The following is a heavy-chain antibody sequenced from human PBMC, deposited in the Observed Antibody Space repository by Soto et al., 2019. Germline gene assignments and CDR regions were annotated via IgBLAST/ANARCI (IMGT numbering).Heavy chain of an antibody. V-gene: IGHV3-23*01. Sequence: GGSLRLSCAASGFTFSSYAMSWVRQAPGKGLECVSAISGSGGSTYYADSVKGRFTISGDNSKNTLYLQMNSLRAEDTDVYYCAKAAEVLRCLEWFSSDAFDIWGQGTMVTVSS. D-gene: IGHD3-3*01. CDR1: GFTFSSYA. CDR3: AKAAEVLRCLEWFSSDAFDI. J-gene: IGHJ3*02. CDR2: ISGSGGST.